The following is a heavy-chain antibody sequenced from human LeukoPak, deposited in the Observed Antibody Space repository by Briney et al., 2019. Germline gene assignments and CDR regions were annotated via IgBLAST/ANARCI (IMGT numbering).Heavy chain of an antibody. V-gene: IGHV1-8*03. CDR2: MSPNSGYT. J-gene: IGHJ6*03. Sequence: ASVKVSCKASGYTFTSYDINWVRQATGQGLEWMGWMSPNSGYTGYAQDFQGRVTITRNTSISTAYMELSSLRSEDTAVYYCARGSQNWNYYYYYMDVWGKGTTVTVSS. D-gene: IGHD1-1*01. CDR1: GYTFTSYD. CDR3: ARGSQNWNYYYYYMDV.